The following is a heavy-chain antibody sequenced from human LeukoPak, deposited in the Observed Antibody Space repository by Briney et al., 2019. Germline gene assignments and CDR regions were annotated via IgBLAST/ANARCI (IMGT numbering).Heavy chain of an antibody. V-gene: IGHV1-69*05. CDR1: GGTFSSYA. D-gene: IGHD2-2*01. Sequence: SVKVSCKASGGTFSSYAISWVRQAPGQGLEWMGGIIPIFGTANYAQKFQGRVTITTDESTSTAYMELSSLRSEDTAVYYCARGGEYQLLRDYWGQGTLVTVSS. CDR2: IIPIFGTA. CDR3: ARGGEYQLLRDY. J-gene: IGHJ4*02.